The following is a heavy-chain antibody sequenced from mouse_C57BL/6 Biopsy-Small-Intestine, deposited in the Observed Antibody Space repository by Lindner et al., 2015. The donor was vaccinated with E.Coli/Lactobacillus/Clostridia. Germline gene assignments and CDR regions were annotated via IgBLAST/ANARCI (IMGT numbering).Heavy chain of an antibody. Sequence: VQLQESGPELVKPGASVKMSCKASGYTFTDYNMHWVKQSNGKSLEWIGVINPNYGTTAYNQKFKDKATLTVDQSSRTAYMQLNSLTSEDSAVYYCARSRGRDEDYWGQGTTLTVSS. CDR1: GYTFTDYN. CDR2: INPNYGTT. V-gene: IGHV1-39*01. CDR3: ARSRGRDEDY. D-gene: IGHD3-3*01. J-gene: IGHJ2*01.